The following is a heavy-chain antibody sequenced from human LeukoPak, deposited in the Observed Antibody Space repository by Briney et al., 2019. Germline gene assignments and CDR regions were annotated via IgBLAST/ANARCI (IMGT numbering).Heavy chain of an antibody. CDR1: GFTFSSYA. Sequence: GGALRLSCAASGFTFSSYAMHWVRQAPGKGLEWVAVISYDGSNKYYADSVKGRFTISRDNSKNTLYLQMSSLRAEDTAVYCCASDNSSSWFYYYYGMDVWGQGTTVTVSS. CDR3: ASDNSSSWFYYYYGMDV. D-gene: IGHD6-13*01. CDR2: ISYDGSNK. V-gene: IGHV3-30-3*01. J-gene: IGHJ6*02.